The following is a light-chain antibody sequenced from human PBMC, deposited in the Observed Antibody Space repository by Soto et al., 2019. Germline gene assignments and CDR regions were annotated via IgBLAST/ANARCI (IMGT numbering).Light chain of an antibody. CDR2: GAS. CDR1: QSVSSN. CDR3: QQYGSSPPIT. Sequence: EILFTQSLGTPSTPPRDRPTISCRASQSVSSNLAWYQQKPGQAPRLLIYGASTRATGVPDRFSGSGSGTDFTLTISRLEPEDFAVYYCQQYGSSPPITFGQGTQLEI. J-gene: IGKJ5*01. V-gene: IGKV3-20*01.